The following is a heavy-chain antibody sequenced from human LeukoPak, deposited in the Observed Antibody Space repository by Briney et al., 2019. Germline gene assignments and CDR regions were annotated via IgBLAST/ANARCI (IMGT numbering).Heavy chain of an antibody. D-gene: IGHD6-13*01. CDR3: ARGTAAAAWFDP. CDR2: ISSSSNYI. J-gene: IGHJ5*02. Sequence: GGSLRLSCAGSGFTFSSYSMNWGRQAPGKGLEWVSSISSSSNYIYYADSVKGRFTISRDNAKNSLSLQMNSLRAEDTAVYYCARGTAAAAWFDPWGQGTLVTVSS. CDR1: GFTFSSYS. V-gene: IGHV3-21*01.